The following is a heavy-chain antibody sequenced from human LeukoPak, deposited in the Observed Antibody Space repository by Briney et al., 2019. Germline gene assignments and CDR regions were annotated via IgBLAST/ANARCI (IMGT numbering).Heavy chain of an antibody. CDR1: GGSFSSGSYY. V-gene: IGHV4-61*02. J-gene: IGHJ5*02. D-gene: IGHD3-3*01. CDR3: ARVRITIFGVANWFDP. CDR2: IYTSGST. Sequence: SQTLSLTYTVSGGSFSSGSYYWSWIRQPAGKGLEWIGRIYTSGSTNYNPSLKSRVTISVDTSKNQFSLKLSSVTAADTAVYYCARVRITIFGVANWFDPWGQGTLVTVSS.